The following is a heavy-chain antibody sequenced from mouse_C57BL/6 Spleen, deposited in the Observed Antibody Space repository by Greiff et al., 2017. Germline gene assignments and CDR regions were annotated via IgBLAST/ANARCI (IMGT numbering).Heavy chain of an antibody. CDR1: GYSITSGYY. Sequence: ESGPGLVKPSQSLSLTCSVTGYSITSGYYWNWIRQFPGNKLEWMGYISYDGSNNYNPSLKNRISITRDTSKNQFFLKLNSVTTEDTATYYCARFFTTVPDYWGQGTTLTVSS. CDR2: ISYDGSN. CDR3: ARFFTTVPDY. V-gene: IGHV3-6*01. D-gene: IGHD1-1*01. J-gene: IGHJ2*01.